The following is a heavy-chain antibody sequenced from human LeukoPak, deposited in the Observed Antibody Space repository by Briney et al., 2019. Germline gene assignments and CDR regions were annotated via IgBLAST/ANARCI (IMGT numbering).Heavy chain of an antibody. J-gene: IGHJ4*02. CDR1: GFTFSSYA. V-gene: IGHV3-30*02. Sequence: PGRSLRLSCAASGFTFSSYAMHWVRQAPGKGLEWVAFIRYDGSNKYYADSVKGRFTISRDNSKNTLYLQMNSLRAEDTAVYYCAKLRREIGTLWGQGTLVTVSS. CDR2: IRYDGSNK. D-gene: IGHD1-26*01. CDR3: AKLRREIGTL.